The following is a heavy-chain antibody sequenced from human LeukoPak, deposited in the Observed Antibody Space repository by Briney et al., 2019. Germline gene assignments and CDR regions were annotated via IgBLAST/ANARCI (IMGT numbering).Heavy chain of an antibody. D-gene: IGHD3-3*01. CDR1: GFSFSSYY. Sequence: PGGSLTLSCAVSGFSFSSYYMNWVRQPPGKGRGWVGYISSSRRNIYYADFVKGPFTISRDNAKNSLYLQINSLRAEDTAVYYCARDGAVDYDFWSGYTYYFDYWGQGTLVTVSS. J-gene: IGHJ4*02. V-gene: IGHV3-48*01. CDR2: ISSSRRNI. CDR3: ARDGAVDYDFWSGYTYYFDY.